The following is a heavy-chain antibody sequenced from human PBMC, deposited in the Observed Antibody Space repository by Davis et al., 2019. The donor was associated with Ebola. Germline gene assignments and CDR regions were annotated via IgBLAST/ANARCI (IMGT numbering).Heavy chain of an antibody. Sequence: MPSETLSLTCTVSGGSVSSGSYYWSWIRQPPGKGLEWIGYIYYSGSTNYNPSLKSRVTISVDTSKNQFSLKLSSVTAADTAVYYCARCEVGATLWFDPWGQGTLVTVSS. V-gene: IGHV4-61*01. CDR2: IYYSGST. CDR1: GGSVSSGSYY. J-gene: IGHJ5*02. D-gene: IGHD1-26*01. CDR3: ARCEVGATLWFDP.